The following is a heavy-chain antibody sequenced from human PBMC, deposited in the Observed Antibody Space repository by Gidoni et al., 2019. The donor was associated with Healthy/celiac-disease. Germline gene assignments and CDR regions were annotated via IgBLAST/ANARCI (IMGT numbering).Heavy chain of an antibody. CDR3: ARDRAIENSIAGRPLYYYYGMDV. V-gene: IGHV3-21*01. Sequence: EVQLVESGGGLVKPGGSLRLSCAASGFTFSSYSMNWVRQAPGKGLEWVSSISSSSSYIYYTDSVKGRFTISRDNAKNSLYLQMNSLRAEDTAVYYCARDRAIENSIAGRPLYYYYGMDVWGQGTTVTVSS. CDR2: ISSSSSYI. CDR1: GFTFSSYS. D-gene: IGHD6-13*01. J-gene: IGHJ6*02.